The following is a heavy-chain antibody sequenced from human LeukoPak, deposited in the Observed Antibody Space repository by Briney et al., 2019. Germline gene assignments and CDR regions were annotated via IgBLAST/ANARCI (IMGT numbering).Heavy chain of an antibody. D-gene: IGHD3-9*01. CDR2: INPNSGGT. J-gene: IGHJ5*02. CDR1: GYTFTGYY. V-gene: IGHV1-2*02. CDR3: ARGVRFEFDWLHNWFDP. Sequence: ASVKVSCKASGYTFTGYYMHWVRQAPGQGLEWMGWINPNSGGTNYAQKFQGRVTMTRDTSISTAYMELSRLRSDDTAVYYCARGVRFEFDWLHNWFDPWGQGTLVTVSS.